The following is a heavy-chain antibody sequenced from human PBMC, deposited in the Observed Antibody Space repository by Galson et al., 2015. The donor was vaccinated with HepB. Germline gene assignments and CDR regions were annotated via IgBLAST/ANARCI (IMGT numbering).Heavy chain of an antibody. J-gene: IGHJ6*02. D-gene: IGHD6-13*01. CDR2: ISGSGGST. V-gene: IGHV3-23*01. CDR3: AKDKAAAGIRYYYYYGMDI. Sequence: SLRLSCAASGFTFSSYAMSWVRQAPGKGLEWVSAISGSGGSTYYADSVKGRFTISRDNSKNTLYLQMNSLRAEDTAVYYCAKDKAAAGIRYYYYYGMDIWGQGTTVTVSS. CDR1: GFTFSSYA.